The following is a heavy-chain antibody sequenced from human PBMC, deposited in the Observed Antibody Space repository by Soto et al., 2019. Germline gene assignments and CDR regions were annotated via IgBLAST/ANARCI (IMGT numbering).Heavy chain of an antibody. CDR2: ISAYNGNT. J-gene: IGHJ5*02. D-gene: IGHD5-12*01. Sequence: GASVKVSCKASGYTFTSYGSSWLRQAPGQGLEWMGWISAYNGNTNYAQKLQGRVTMTTDTSTSTAYMELRSLRSDDTAVYYCARDVYSGYDYSRFDPWGQGTLVTVSS. V-gene: IGHV1-18*01. CDR1: GYTFTSYG. CDR3: ARDVYSGYDYSRFDP.